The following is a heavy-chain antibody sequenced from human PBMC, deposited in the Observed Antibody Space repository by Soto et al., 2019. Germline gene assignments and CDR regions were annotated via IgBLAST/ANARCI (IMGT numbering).Heavy chain of an antibody. CDR3: AKDLRPDFWSGYPSYYFDY. Sequence: GGSLRLSCADSGFTFSSYAMSWVRQAPGKGLEWVSAISGSGGSTYYADSVKGRVTISRDNSKNTLYLQMNSLRAEDTAVYYCAKDLRPDFWSGYPSYYFDYWGQGTVVTVSS. D-gene: IGHD3-3*01. V-gene: IGHV3-23*01. CDR1: GFTFSSYA. CDR2: ISGSGGST. J-gene: IGHJ4*02.